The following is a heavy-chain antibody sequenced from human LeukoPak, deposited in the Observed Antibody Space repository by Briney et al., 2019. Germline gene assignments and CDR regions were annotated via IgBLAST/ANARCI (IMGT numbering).Heavy chain of an antibody. D-gene: IGHD4-23*01. Sequence: PGGSLRLSCAASGFTFSSYAMSWVRQAPGKGLEWVSAISGSGGSTYYADSVKGRFTISRDNSKNTLYLQMNSLRAEDTAVYYCAKDHPTPEYYYYGMDVWGQGTTVTVSS. CDR1: GFTFSSYA. V-gene: IGHV3-23*01. J-gene: IGHJ6*02. CDR2: ISGSGGST. CDR3: AKDHPTPEYYYYGMDV.